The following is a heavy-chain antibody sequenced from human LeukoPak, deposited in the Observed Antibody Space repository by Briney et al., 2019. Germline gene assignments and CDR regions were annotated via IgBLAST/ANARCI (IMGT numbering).Heavy chain of an antibody. V-gene: IGHV3-48*01. J-gene: IGHJ4*02. CDR2: ISSSSSTI. D-gene: IGHD6-25*01. CDR3: AKGSAGNPNDY. Sequence: PGGSLRLSCAASGFTFSSYAMHWVRQAPGKGLEWVSYISSSSSTIYYADSVKGRFTISRDNAKNSLYLQMNSLRAEDTAVYYCAKGSAGNPNDYWGQGTLVTVSS. CDR1: GFTFSSYA.